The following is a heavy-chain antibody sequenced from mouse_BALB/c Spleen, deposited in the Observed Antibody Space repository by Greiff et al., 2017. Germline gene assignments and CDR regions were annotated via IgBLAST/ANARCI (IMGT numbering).Heavy chain of an antibody. V-gene: IGHV2-6-7*01. Sequence: VQLQQSGPGLVAPSQSLSITCTVSGFSLTGYGVNWVRQPPGKGLEWLGMIWGDGSTDYNSALKSRLSISKDNSKSQVFLKMNSLQTDDTARYYCARPFYYYGSSYGSYFDVWGAGTTVTVSS. D-gene: IGHD1-1*01. CDR2: IWGDGST. J-gene: IGHJ1*01. CDR1: GFSLTGYG. CDR3: ARPFYYYGSSYGSYFDV.